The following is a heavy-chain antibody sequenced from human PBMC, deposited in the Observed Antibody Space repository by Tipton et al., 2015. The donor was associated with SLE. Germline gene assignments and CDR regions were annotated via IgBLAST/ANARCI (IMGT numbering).Heavy chain of an antibody. Sequence: QSGPEVKKPGSSVKVSCKASGGTFSSYAISWVRQAPGQGLEWMGGIIPIFGTANYAQKFQGRVTITTDESTSTAYMELSSLRSEDTAVYYCARANPIAAAGIDFDDWGQGTLVTVSS. J-gene: IGHJ4*02. CDR1: GGTFSSYA. CDR3: ARANPIAAAGIDFDD. V-gene: IGHV1-69*05. D-gene: IGHD6-13*01. CDR2: IIPIFGTA.